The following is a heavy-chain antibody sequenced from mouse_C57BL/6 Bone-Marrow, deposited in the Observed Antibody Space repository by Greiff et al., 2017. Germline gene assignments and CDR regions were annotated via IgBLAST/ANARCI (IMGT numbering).Heavy chain of an antibody. CDR1: GFTFSSYG. Sequence: EVHLVESGGDLVKPGGSLKLSCAASGFTFSSYGMSWVRQTPDKRLEWVATISSGGSYTYYPDSVKGRFTISRDNAKNTLYLQMSSLKSEDTAMYYCARQYDLDYWGQGTTLTVSS. J-gene: IGHJ2*01. CDR3: ARQYDLDY. CDR2: ISSGGSYT. D-gene: IGHD2-10*02. V-gene: IGHV5-6*01.